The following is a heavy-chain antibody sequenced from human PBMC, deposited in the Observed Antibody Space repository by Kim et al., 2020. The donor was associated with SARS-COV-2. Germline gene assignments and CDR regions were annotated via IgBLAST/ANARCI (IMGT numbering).Heavy chain of an antibody. CDR2: INHSGST. J-gene: IGHJ4*02. V-gene: IGHV4-34*01. CDR3: ARVREYCEDY. Sequence: SETLSLTCAVYGGSFSGYYWSWIRQPPGKGLEWIGEINHSGSTNYNPSLKSRVTISVDTSKNQFSLKLSSVTAADTAVYYCARVREYCEDYWGQGTLVTVSS. D-gene: IGHD2-21*01. CDR1: GGSFSGYY.